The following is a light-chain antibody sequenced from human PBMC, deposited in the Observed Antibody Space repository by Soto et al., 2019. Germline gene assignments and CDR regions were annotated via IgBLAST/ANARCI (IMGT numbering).Light chain of an antibody. J-gene: IGKJ1*01. CDR3: QQYGSSRWT. CDR2: GAS. Sequence: EIVLTQSPDTLSLFPGERATLSCRASQSVSSTYLAWYQQKLGQAPRLLIFGASSRATGIPDRFSGSGSGTDFTLTICRPEPEDFAVYYCQQYGSSRWTFGQGTKVDIK. V-gene: IGKV3-20*01. CDR1: QSVSSTY.